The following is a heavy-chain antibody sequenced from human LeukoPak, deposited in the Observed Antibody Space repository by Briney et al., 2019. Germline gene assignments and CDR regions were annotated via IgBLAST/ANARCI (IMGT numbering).Heavy chain of an antibody. Sequence: TPSETLSLNCTVSGGSFSGYYWTWIRQFPGKGLEWIGEMNDRGTTNRNPSLKSRVTISVDTSKNQFSLKLSSVTAADTAVYYCARGSGDPVVVVPAAGYGMDVWGQGTTVTVSS. CDR1: GGSFSGYY. V-gene: IGHV4-34*01. CDR3: ARGSGDPVVVVPAAGYGMDV. CDR2: MNDRGTT. J-gene: IGHJ6*02. D-gene: IGHD2-2*01.